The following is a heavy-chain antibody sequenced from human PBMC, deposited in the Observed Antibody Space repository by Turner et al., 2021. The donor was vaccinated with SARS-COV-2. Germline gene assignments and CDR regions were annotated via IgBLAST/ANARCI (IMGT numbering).Heavy chain of an antibody. Sequence: QVHLVQSGAEVKKPGASVKVSCKSSGYTFTGYYIHWVRQAPRQGLEWMGWINPNSGGTNYAEKFQGRVTMTSDTSISTVYMELTRLISDDTAVYYCARVLLRGIPNFNYWGQGTQVTVSS. CDR3: ARVLLRGIPNFNY. CDR2: INPNSGGT. CDR1: GYTFTGYY. D-gene: IGHD6-13*01. J-gene: IGHJ4*02. V-gene: IGHV1-2*02.